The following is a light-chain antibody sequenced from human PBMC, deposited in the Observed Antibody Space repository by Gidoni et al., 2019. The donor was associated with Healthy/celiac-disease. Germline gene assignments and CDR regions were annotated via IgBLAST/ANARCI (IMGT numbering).Light chain of an antibody. J-gene: IGKJ1*01. V-gene: IGKV1-5*03. CDR3: QQNNSNPWT. CDR1: QSISSY. CDR2: TAS. Sequence: DIQMTQSPSTLSASVGDRVTITCRASQSISSYLAWYQQKPGKAPKLLIYTASSLESGVPSRFSGSGSGTEFTLTISRLQPEDFATYYCQQNNSNPWTFGQGTKVEIK.